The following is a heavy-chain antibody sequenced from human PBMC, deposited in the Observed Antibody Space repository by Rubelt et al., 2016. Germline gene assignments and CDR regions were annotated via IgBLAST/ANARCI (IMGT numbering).Heavy chain of an antibody. CDR3: ARGLGLGYSSSWFNWFDP. CDR1: GYTFTSYA. CDR2: INAGNGHT. V-gene: IGHV1-3*01. D-gene: IGHD6-13*01. J-gene: IGHJ5*02. Sequence: QVQLVQSGAEVKKPGASVKVSCKASGYTFTSYAMHWVRQAPGQRLEWMGWINAGNGHTKYSQKFQGRVTITRGTSAGTAYTELSSLGSEDTAVYYCARGLGLGYSSSWFNWFDPWGQGTLVTVSS.